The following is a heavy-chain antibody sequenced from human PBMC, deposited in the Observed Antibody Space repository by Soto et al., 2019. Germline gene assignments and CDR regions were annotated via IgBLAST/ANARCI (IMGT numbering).Heavy chain of an antibody. V-gene: IGHV4-59*08. CDR1: GCSISSYY. CDR2: IYYSGST. Sequence: SETLSLTCTVSGCSISSYYWSWIRQPPGKGLEWIGYIYYSGSTNYNPSLKSRVTISVDTSKNQFSLKLSPVTAADTAVYYCARRYGDCFDFWGQGTLVTVSS. J-gene: IGHJ4*02. D-gene: IGHD4-17*01. CDR3: ARRYGDCFDF.